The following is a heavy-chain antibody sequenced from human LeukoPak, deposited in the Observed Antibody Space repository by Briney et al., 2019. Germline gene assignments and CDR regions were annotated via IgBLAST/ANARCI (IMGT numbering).Heavy chain of an antibody. J-gene: IGHJ4*02. D-gene: IGHD5-24*01. CDR1: GFTFSTSG. CDR3: ARGDGYNFFDY. V-gene: IGHV3-53*01. CDR2: FYVGGAT. Sequence: PGGSLRLSCAASGFTFSTSGLGWVRQAPGKGLEWVSVFYVGGATYYADSVKGRFTISRDNSENTLYLQMKSLRAEDTAVYYCARGDGYNFFDYWGQGTLVTVSS.